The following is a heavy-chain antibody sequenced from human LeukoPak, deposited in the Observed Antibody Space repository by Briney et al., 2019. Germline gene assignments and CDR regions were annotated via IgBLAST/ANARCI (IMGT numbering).Heavy chain of an antibody. Sequence: MPGGSLRLSCAASGFTFSSYSMNWVRQAPGKGLEWVSSISSSSSYIYYADSVKGRFTISRDNAKNSLYLQMNSLRAEDTAVYYCARVCGGSCHGTDYWGQGTLVTVSS. CDR3: ARVCGGSCHGTDY. D-gene: IGHD2-15*01. V-gene: IGHV3-21*01. CDR2: ISSSSSYI. CDR1: GFTFSSYS. J-gene: IGHJ4*02.